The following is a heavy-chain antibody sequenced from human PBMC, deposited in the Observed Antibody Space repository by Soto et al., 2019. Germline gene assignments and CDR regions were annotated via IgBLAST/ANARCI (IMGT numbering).Heavy chain of an antibody. Sequence: GSLRLSCAASGFTFSSYGMHWVRQAPGKGLEWVAVIWYDGSNKYYADSVKGRFTISRDNSKNTLYLQMNSLRAEDTAVYYCARDRVCSGGSCYSGGRAFYYYYMDVWGKGTTVTVSS. CDR1: GFTFSSYG. V-gene: IGHV3-33*01. J-gene: IGHJ6*03. CDR2: IWYDGSNK. D-gene: IGHD2-15*01. CDR3: ARDRVCSGGSCYSGGRAFYYYYMDV.